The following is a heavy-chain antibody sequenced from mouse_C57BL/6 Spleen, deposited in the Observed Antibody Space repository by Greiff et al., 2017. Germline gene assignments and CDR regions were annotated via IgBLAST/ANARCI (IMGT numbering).Heavy chain of an antibody. J-gene: IGHJ1*03. CDR1: GFTFSSYG. V-gene: IGHV5-6*01. CDR2: ISSGGSYT. CDR3: ARHGGSSPSYWYFDV. Sequence: EVNLVESGGDLVKPGGSLKLSCAASGFTFSSYGMSWVRQTPDKRLEWVATISSGGSYTYYPDSVKGRFTISRDNAKNTLYLQMSSLKSEDTAMYYCARHGGSSPSYWYFDVWGTGTTVTVSS. D-gene: IGHD1-1*01.